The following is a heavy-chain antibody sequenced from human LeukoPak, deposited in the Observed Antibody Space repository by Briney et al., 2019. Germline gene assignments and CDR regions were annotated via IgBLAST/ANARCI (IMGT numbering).Heavy chain of an antibody. CDR2: IYYSGST. J-gene: IGHJ4*02. D-gene: IGHD3-10*01. CDR1: GGSISSGGYY. CDR3: ARAFSRDGSGSYPYDY. Sequence: SETLSLTCTVSGGSISSGGYYWSWIRQHPGKGLEWIGYIYYSGSTYYNPSLKSRVTISVDTSKNQFSLKLSSVTAADTTVYYCARAFSRDGSGSYPYDYWGQGTLVTVSS. V-gene: IGHV4-31*03.